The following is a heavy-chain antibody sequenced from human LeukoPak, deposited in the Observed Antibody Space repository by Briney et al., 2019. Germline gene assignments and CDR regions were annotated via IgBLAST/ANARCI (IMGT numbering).Heavy chain of an antibody. V-gene: IGHV3-9*02. Sequence: GRSLRLSCAASGFTSCAYAMYWARHAPGQGLEWVSGIRCNRGAVAYADSVKGRFTISRDKPKNTLYLQINSLRAEDTPLYYSAIGSGNIVRGVLFDLWGGGPLV. CDR1: GFTSCAYA. J-gene: IGHJ4*02. D-gene: IGHD3-10*01. CDR3: AIGSGNIVRGVLFDL. CDR2: IRCNRGAV.